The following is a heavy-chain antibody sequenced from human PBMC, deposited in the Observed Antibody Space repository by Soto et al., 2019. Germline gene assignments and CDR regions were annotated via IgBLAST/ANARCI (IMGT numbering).Heavy chain of an antibody. CDR3: ARRDYDFWTFDS. Sequence: SEALSLTCTVSGGSISSYYWSWIRQPPGKGLEWIGYIYYSGNTNYNPSLESRVTISVDTSKNQFSLKVSSVTAADTAVYYCARRDYDFWTFDSWGQGTLVTVSS. V-gene: IGHV4-59*08. CDR2: IYYSGNT. D-gene: IGHD3-3*01. CDR1: GGSISSYY. J-gene: IGHJ4*02.